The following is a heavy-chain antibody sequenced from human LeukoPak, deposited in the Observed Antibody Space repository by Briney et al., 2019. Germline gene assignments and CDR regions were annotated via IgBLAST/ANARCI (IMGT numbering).Heavy chain of an antibody. CDR3: ARVYYDFWSGYIYYFDY. CDR1: GYTFTSYD. J-gene: IGHJ4*02. V-gene: IGHV1-8*01. CDR2: MNPNSGNT. Sequence: GASVKVSCKASGYTFTSYDINWVRQATGQGLEWMGWMNPNSGNTGYAQKFQGRVTMTRNTSISTAYMELSSLRSEDTAVYYCARVYYDFWSGYIYYFDYWGQGTLVTVSS. D-gene: IGHD3-3*01.